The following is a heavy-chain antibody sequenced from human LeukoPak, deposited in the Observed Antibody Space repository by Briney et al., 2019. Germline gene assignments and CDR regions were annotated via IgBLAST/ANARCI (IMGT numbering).Heavy chain of an antibody. CDR1: EFTFTSYE. V-gene: IGHV3-48*03. CDR2: ISSSGNTI. Sequence: GGSLRLSCAASEFTFTSYELNWVRQAPGKGLEWVSYISSSGNTISYADSVKGRFTISRDNAKNSLYLQVISLRAEDTAVYYCARGLGGGYNCVDYWGQGTLVTVSS. CDR3: ARGLGGGYNCVDY. J-gene: IGHJ4*02. D-gene: IGHD3-16*01.